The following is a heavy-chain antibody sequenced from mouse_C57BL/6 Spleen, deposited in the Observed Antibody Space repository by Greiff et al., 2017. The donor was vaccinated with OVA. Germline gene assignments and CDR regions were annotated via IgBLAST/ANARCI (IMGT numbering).Heavy chain of an antibody. CDR2: IDPSDSYT. CDR3: ARGGNYDGYY. Sequence: QVQLQQPGAELVMPGASVKLSCKASGYTFTSYWMHWVKQRPGQGLEWIGEIDPSDSYTNYNQKFKGKSTLTVDKSSSTAYMQLSSLTSEDSAVYYCARGGNYDGYYWGQGTTLTVSS. J-gene: IGHJ2*01. D-gene: IGHD2-3*01. CDR1: GYTFTSYW. V-gene: IGHV1-69*01.